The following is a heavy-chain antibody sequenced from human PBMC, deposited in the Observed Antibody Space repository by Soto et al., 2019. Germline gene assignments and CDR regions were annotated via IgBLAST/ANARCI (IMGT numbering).Heavy chain of an antibody. V-gene: IGHV2-5*02. CDR3: AHRREYSYGYSIYYYYGMDV. D-gene: IGHD5-18*01. Sequence: QITLKESGPTLVKPTQTLTLTCTFSGFSLSTSGVGVGWIRQPPEKALEWLALIYWDDDKRYSPSLKSRLTITKDTSKNQVVLTMTNMDPVDTATYYCAHRREYSYGYSIYYYYGMDVWGQGTTVTVSS. J-gene: IGHJ6*02. CDR2: IYWDDDK. CDR1: GFSLSTSGVG.